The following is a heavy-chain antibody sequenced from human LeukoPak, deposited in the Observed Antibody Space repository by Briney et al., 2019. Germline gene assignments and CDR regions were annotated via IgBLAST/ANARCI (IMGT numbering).Heavy chain of an antibody. CDR3: ARVPDSSGDKYFDY. CDR1: HYSVSSGYY. D-gene: IGHD3-22*01. Sequence: PSETLSLTCTVSHYSVSSGYYWGWIRQPPGKGLEWIGNVYHSGSAIYNPSLKSRVTISVDTSKNQFSLRLSSVTAADTAVYYCARVPDSSGDKYFDYWGQGAPVTVSS. V-gene: IGHV4-38-2*02. CDR2: VYHSGSA. J-gene: IGHJ4*02.